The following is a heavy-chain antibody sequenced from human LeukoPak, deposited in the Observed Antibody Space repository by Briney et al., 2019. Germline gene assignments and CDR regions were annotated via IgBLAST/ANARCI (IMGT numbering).Heavy chain of an antibody. V-gene: IGHV3-30*02. D-gene: IGHD1-26*01. CDR1: GFTFSSYG. CDR2: IRYDGSNK. J-gene: IGHJ3*02. CDR3: ARDTAQGGSSEGDAFDI. Sequence: GGSLRLSCAASGFTFSSYGMHWVRQAPGKGLEWVAFIRYDGSNKYYADSVKGRFTISRDNSKNTLYLQMNSLRAEDTAVYYCARDTAQGGSSEGDAFDIWGQGTMVTVSS.